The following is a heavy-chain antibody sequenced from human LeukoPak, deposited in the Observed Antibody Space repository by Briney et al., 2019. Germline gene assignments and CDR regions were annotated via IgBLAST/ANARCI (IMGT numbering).Heavy chain of an antibody. Sequence: GASVKVSCKASGYTFTGYYMHWVRQAPGQGLEWMGWINPNSGGTNYAQKFQGRVTITRNTSISAAYMELSSLRSEDTAVYYCARLFSRPYDFWSGYLRWPYYYYMDVWGKGTTVTVSS. CDR1: GYTFTGYY. V-gene: IGHV1-2*02. CDR3: ARLFSRPYDFWSGYLRWPYYYYMDV. D-gene: IGHD3-3*01. J-gene: IGHJ6*03. CDR2: INPNSGGT.